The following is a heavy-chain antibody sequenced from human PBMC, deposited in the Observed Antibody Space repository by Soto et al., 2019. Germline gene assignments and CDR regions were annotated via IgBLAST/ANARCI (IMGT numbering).Heavy chain of an antibody. CDR2: IYSSGST. CDR1: DGSVSSGSYY. D-gene: IGHD5-12*01. CDR3: ARDSLALFDS. V-gene: IGHV4-61*01. J-gene: IGHJ4*02. Sequence: LSLTCTVSDGSVSSGSYYWTWIRQPPGKGLEWIGYIYSSGSTLYNPSLKSRVIISVDTSMNQFSLKLSSVTAADTAVYYCARDSLALFDSWGQGTLVTVSS.